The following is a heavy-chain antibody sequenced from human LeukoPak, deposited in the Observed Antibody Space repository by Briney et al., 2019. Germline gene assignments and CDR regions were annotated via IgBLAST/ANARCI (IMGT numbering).Heavy chain of an antibody. CDR2: ISAYNGNT. J-gene: IGHJ4*02. V-gene: IGHV1-18*01. CDR1: GGTFSSYA. CDR3: ARVSTHYDYVWGSYRFHDY. D-gene: IGHD3-16*02. Sequence: ASVKVSCKASGGTFSSYAISWVRQAPGQGLEWMGWISAYNGNTNYAQKLQGRVTMTTDTSTSTAYMELRSLRSDDTAVYYCARVSTHYDYVWGSYRFHDYWGQGTLVTVPS.